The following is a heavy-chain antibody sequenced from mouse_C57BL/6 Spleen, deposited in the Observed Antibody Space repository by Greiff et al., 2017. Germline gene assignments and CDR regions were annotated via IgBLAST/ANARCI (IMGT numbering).Heavy chain of an antibody. CDR3: ARGHYYGSSSCAMDY. V-gene: IGHV1-76*01. J-gene: IGHJ4*01. Sequence: VQRVESGAELVRPGASVKLSCKASGYTFTDYYINWVKQRPGQGLEWIARIYPGSGNTYYNEKFKGKATLTAEKSSSTAYMQLSSLTSEDSAVYFCARGHYYGSSSCAMDYWGQGTSVTVSS. D-gene: IGHD1-1*01. CDR2: IYPGSGNT. CDR1: GYTFTDYY.